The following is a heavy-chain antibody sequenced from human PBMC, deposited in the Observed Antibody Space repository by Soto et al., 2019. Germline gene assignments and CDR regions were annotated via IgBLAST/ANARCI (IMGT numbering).Heavy chain of an antibody. J-gene: IGHJ4*02. D-gene: IGHD2-2*01. CDR1: GYTFTSYG. Sequence: ASVKVSCKASGYTFTSYGIGWVRQAPGQGLEWMGWISAYNGNTNYAQKLQGRVTMTTDTSTSTAYMELRSLRSDDTAVYYCARDWAPLGYCSSTSCYELDYWGQGTLVTVSS. CDR3: ARDWAPLGYCSSTSCYELDY. CDR2: ISAYNGNT. V-gene: IGHV1-18*01.